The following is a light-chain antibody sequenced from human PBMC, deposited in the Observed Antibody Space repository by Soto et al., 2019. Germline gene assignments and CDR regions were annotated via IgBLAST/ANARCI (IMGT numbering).Light chain of an antibody. CDR3: QHYNNWPYT. CDR1: QSVSSN. J-gene: IGKJ2*01. CDR2: GAS. V-gene: IGKV3-15*01. Sequence: EIVMTQSPATLSVSPGERATLSCRASQSVSSNLAWYQQKPGQAPRLLIYGASTRATDLPGRFSGSGSGTEFTITISSMQSEDFAVYYCQHYNNWPYTFGQGTKMEIK.